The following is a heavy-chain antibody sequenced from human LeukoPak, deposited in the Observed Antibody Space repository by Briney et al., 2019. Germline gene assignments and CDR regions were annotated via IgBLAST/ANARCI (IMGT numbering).Heavy chain of an antibody. Sequence: GGSLRLSCAASGFTFSSYGMNWVRQAPGKGLEWVSSISSSSSYIYYADSVKGRFTISRDNAKNSLYLQMNSLRTEDTAVYYCAKDRCSNGIGCYYYYMEVWGKGTTVTISS. CDR3: AKDRCSNGIGCYYYYMEV. CDR1: GFTFSSYG. D-gene: IGHD2-8*01. J-gene: IGHJ6*03. V-gene: IGHV3-21*01. CDR2: ISSSSSYI.